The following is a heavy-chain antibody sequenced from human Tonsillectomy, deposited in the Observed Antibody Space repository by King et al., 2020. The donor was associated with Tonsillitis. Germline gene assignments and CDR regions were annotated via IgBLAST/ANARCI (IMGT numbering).Heavy chain of an antibody. J-gene: IGHJ6*02. V-gene: IGHV3-48*04. D-gene: IGHD4-11*01. Sequence: VQLVESGGGVAQPGGSLRLSCAAAGFTFTSYGMNWVRQGPGKGLEWVAYISSSTSSAIYYEDSVKGRFTISRDNVKNSLYLQMNSMRADDTAVYYCARRKVTTSYYGMDVWGQGTTVTVSS. CDR3: ARRKVTTSYYGMDV. CDR2: ISSSTSSAI. CDR1: GFTFTSYG.